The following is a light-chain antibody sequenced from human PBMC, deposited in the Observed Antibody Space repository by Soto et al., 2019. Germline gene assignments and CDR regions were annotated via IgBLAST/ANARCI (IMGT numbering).Light chain of an antibody. CDR2: GAS. Sequence: EVVLTQSPATLALSPGERGTLSCRASEKVKTFVDWYQQKPGQAPRLLIYGASNRATGIPARFSGSGSGTDFTLTISDLEPEDFAVYYCQQHSHWPPWTFGQGTRVEIQ. CDR3: QQHSHWPPWT. J-gene: IGKJ1*01. CDR1: EKVKTF. V-gene: IGKV3-11*01.